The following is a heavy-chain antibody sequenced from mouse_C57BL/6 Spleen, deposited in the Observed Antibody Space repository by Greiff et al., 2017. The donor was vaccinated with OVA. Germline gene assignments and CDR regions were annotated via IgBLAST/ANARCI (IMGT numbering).Heavy chain of an antibody. Sequence: DVMLVESGGDLVKPGGSLKLSCAASGFTFSSYGMSWVRQTPDKRLEWVATISSGGSYTYYPDSVKGRFTISRDNAKNTLYLQMSSLKSEDTAMYYCARQGDYVLFDYWGQGTTLTVSS. V-gene: IGHV5-6*02. CDR3: ARQGDYVLFDY. J-gene: IGHJ2*01. CDR2: ISSGGSYT. D-gene: IGHD2-4*01. CDR1: GFTFSSYG.